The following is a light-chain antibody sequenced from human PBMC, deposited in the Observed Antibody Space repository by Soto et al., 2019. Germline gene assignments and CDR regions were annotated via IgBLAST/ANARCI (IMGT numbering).Light chain of an antibody. CDR2: DVS. J-gene: IGLJ1*01. Sequence: QSALTQPRSVSGSPGQSVTISCTGTSSDVGGYNYVSWYQQHPGKAPKLMIYDVSKRPSGVPDRFSGSKSGNTDSLTISGLQAEDEADYYCCSYAGSYRVFGTGTKLNVL. CDR1: SSDVGGYNY. CDR3: CSYAGSYRV. V-gene: IGLV2-11*01.